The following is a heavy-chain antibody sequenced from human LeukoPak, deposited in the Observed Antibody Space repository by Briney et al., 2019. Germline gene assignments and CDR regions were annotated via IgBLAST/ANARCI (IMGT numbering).Heavy chain of an antibody. CDR3: ARGRRQDIVVVPAATRFDY. J-gene: IGHJ4*02. D-gene: IGHD2-2*01. Sequence: ASVKVSCKASGYTFTRYYMHWVRQAPGQGLEWMGIINPSGGSTNYAQKFQGRVTMTRDMSTSTVYMELSSLRSEDTAVYYCARGRRQDIVVVPAATRFDYWGQGTLVTVSS. V-gene: IGHV1-46*01. CDR2: INPSGGST. CDR1: GYTFTRYY.